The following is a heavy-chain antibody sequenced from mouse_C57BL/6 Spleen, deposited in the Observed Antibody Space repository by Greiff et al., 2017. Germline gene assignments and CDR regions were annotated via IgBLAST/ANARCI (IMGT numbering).Heavy chain of an antibody. V-gene: IGHV1-55*01. J-gene: IGHJ3*01. CDR1: GYTFTSYW. CDR2: IYPGSCST. Sequence: QVQLQQSGAELVQPGASVKMSCKASGYTFTSYWITWVKQRPGQGLEWIGDIYPGSCSTNSNEKFKSKATLTVDSSSRTAYMQLSSLTSEDSAVYDCASGEQGEGFAYWGQGTLGTGSA. CDR3: ASGEQGEGFAY.